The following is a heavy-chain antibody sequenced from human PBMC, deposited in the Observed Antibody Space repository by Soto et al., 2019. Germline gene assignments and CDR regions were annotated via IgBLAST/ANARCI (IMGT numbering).Heavy chain of an antibody. D-gene: IGHD6-19*01. V-gene: IGHV3-74*01. J-gene: IGHJ4*02. CDR3: ARGVSSGWDYYFDY. CDR1: GFTFSFYW. Sequence: EVQLVESGGGLVQPGGSLRLSCAASGFTFSFYWRHWVRQAPGKGLVWVSRIRGDGSSTSYADSLKGRFTISRDNAKNTVYVQMNSLRVEDTAVYYCARGVSSGWDYYFDYWGQGTLVTVSS. CDR2: IRGDGSST.